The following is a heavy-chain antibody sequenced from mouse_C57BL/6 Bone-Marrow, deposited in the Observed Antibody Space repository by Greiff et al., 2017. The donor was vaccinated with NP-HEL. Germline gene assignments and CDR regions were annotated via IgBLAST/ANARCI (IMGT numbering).Heavy chain of an antibody. V-gene: IGHV6-3*01. CDR1: GFTFSNYW. CDR2: IRLKSDNYAT. J-gene: IGHJ2*01. CDR3: TRDYRGYGNYDVFYYFDY. Sequence: EVQLVESGGGLVQPGGSMKLSCVASGFTFSNYWMNWVRQSPEKGLEWVAQIRLKSDNYATHYAESVKGRFTISRDDSKSSVYLQMNNLRAEDTGIYYCTRDYRGYGNYDVFYYFDYWGQGTTLTVSS. D-gene: IGHD2-1*01.